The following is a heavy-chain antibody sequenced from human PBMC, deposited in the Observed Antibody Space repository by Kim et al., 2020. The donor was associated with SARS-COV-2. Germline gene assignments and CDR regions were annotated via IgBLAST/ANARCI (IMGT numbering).Heavy chain of an antibody. CDR1: GGSVSSGSYY. D-gene: IGHD3-9*01. J-gene: IGHJ4*02. V-gene: IGHV4-61*01. CDR3: ARASYYDILTGYLPAYYFDY. CDR2: IYYSGST. Sequence: SETLSLTCTVSGGSVSSGSYYWSWIRQPPGKGLEWIGYIYYSGSTNYNPSLKSRVTISVDTSKNQFSLKLSSVTAADTAVYYCARASYYDILTGYLPAYYFDYWGQGTLVTVSS.